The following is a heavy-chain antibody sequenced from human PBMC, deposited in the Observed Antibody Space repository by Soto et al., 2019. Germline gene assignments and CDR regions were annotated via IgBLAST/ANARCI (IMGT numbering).Heavy chain of an antibody. V-gene: IGHV1-18*01. D-gene: IGHD3-3*01. CDR2: ITPNNGYT. CDR3: ATSYDSGFDP. Sequence: QLQLMQSGGEAKNPGASVKVSCEASGYSFSTYAISWLRQAPGQGLEWMGLITPNNGYTNYAQKFQGRLILTTDIPLSTAYMELTSLRYDDTAMYYCATSYDSGFDPWGQGTLVSVS. CDR1: GYSFSTYA. J-gene: IGHJ5*02.